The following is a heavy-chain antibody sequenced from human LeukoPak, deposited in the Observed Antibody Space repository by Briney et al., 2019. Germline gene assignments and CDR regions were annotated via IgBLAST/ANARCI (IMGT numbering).Heavy chain of an antibody. V-gene: IGHV4-34*01. D-gene: IGHD6-19*01. Sequence: SETLSLTCAVYGGSFSGYYWSWIRQPPGKGLEWIGEINHSGSTNYNPSLKSRVTISVDTSKNQFSLKLSSVTAADTAAYFCAKYGNSGWVIDNWGQGTLVTVSS. CDR1: GGSFSGYY. CDR3: AKYGNSGWVIDN. CDR2: INHSGST. J-gene: IGHJ4*02.